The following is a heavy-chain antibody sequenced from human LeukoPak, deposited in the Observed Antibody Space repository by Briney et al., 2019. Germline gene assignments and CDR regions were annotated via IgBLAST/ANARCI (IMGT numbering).Heavy chain of an antibody. CDR2: ISGSGGTT. Sequence: GGSLRLSCAASGFIYSNYAMNWVRQAPGKGLEWVSGISGSGGTTYYADSVKGRFTISRDNSKDTLYLQMNSLRAEDTAVYYCAKEGFDPWGQGTLVTVSS. V-gene: IGHV3-23*01. CDR1: GFIYSNYA. CDR3: AKEGFDP. J-gene: IGHJ5*02.